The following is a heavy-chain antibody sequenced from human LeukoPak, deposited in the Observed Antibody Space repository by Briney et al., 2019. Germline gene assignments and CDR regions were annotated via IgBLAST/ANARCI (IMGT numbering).Heavy chain of an antibody. CDR3: PRDSGVGYFDY. CDR1: GFTFSSYG. V-gene: IGHV3-33*01. CDR2: IWYDGSNK. J-gene: IGHJ4*02. Sequence: GGSLRLSCAASGFTFSSYGMHWVRQAPGKGLEWVAVIWYDGSNKYYADSVKGRFTISRDNSKNTLYLQMNSLRAEDTAVYYCPRDSGVGYFDYGARGTLFNVS. D-gene: IGHD2-8*01.